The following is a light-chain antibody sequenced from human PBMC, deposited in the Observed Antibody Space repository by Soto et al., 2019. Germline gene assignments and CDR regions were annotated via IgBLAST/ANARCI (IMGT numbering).Light chain of an antibody. V-gene: IGKV2-28*01. Sequence: DLVMTQSPLSLPVTPGEPASISGRSSQSLLHSNGYNYLDWYLQKPGQSPQLLIYLGSNRASGVPDRFSGSGSCTDFTLKISRVEAEYVGVYYCMQALQTPLTFGGGTKVEIK. CDR1: QSLLHSNGYNY. J-gene: IGKJ4*02. CDR2: LGS. CDR3: MQALQTPLT.